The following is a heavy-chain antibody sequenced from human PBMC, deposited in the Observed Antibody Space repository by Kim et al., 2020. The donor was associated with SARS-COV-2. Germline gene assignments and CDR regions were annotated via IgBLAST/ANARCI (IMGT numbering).Heavy chain of an antibody. CDR3: ARGHYGLDV. J-gene: IGHJ6*02. CDR2: INPDSSDT. V-gene: IGHV3-11*06. Sequence: GGSLRLSCAVSGFTFSEHYMTWVRQAPGKGLEYLSYINPDSSDTKYADSVQGRFIISRDNVKNSVYLQMNSLRVYDTATYFCARGHYGLDVWGQGTTVTVSS. CDR1: GFTFSEHY.